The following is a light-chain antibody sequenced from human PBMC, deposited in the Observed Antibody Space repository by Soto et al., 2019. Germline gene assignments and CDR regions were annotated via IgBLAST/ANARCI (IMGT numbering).Light chain of an antibody. CDR2: LGF. Sequence: DIVLTQSPLSLSVTPGEPASISCRSSQSLLHSNGYNYLDWYLQKPGQSPQLLIYLGFNRASGVPYRVRWRWTSKDFSLKISRVEAEDGGVYYCMEALQTSSYTFGQGTKLEIK. CDR1: QSLLHSNGYNY. CDR3: MEALQTSSYT. J-gene: IGKJ2*01. V-gene: IGKV2-28*01.